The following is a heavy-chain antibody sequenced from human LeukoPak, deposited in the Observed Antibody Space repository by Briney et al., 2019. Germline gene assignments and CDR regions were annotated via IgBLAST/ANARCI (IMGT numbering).Heavy chain of an antibody. CDR3: ARDLREYYYDSSGYSDY. CDR1: GYTFTSYG. Sequence: ASVKVSCKASGYTFTSYGISWVRQAPGQGLEWMGWISAYNGNTNYAQKLQGRVTMTTDTSTSTAYMELRSLRSDDTAVYYCARDLREYYYDSSGYSDYWGQGTLVTVSS. V-gene: IGHV1-18*01. CDR2: ISAYNGNT. J-gene: IGHJ4*02. D-gene: IGHD3-22*01.